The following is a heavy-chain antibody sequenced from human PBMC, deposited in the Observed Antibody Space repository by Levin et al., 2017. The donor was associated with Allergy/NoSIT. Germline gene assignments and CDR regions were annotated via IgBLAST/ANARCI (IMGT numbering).Heavy chain of an antibody. CDR2: ISGSGGSI. V-gene: IGHV3-23*01. Sequence: GESLKISCAASGFTFSRHAVAWVRQAPGKGLEWVSAISGSGGSIYYADSVKGRFTISRDNSKNTLYLQMNSLRSEYTAVYYCAREDRGSGWYFEMGFDYWGQGTLVTVSS. J-gene: IGHJ4*02. CDR1: GFTFSRHA. CDR3: AREDRGSGWYFEMGFDY. D-gene: IGHD6-19*01.